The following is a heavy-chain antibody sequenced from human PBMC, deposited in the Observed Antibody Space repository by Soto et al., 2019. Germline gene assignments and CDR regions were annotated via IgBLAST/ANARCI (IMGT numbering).Heavy chain of an antibody. CDR1: GDSINSGGYY. V-gene: IGHV4-31*03. D-gene: IGHD2-8*01. Sequence: SGTMSITCTVSGDSINSGGYYWSWIRQHPGKGLEWIGYIYYSGSTYYNPSLKSRVTISVDTSKNQFSLKLSSVTAADTAVYYCARIMVYAIPYFDYWGQGTLVTVSS. CDR3: ARIMVYAIPYFDY. CDR2: IYYSGST. J-gene: IGHJ4*02.